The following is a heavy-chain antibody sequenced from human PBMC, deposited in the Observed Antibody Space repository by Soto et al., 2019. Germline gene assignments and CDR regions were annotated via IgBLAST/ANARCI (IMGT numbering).Heavy chain of an antibody. D-gene: IGHD6-13*01. V-gene: IGHV1-69*12. CDR1: GGTFSSYA. J-gene: IGHJ6*02. Sequence: QVQLVQSGAEVKKPGSSVKVSCKASGGTFSSYAISWVRQAPGQGLEWMGGIIPIFGTANYAQKFQGRVTVTADEATSTADMERGSLRSEDTAVYYCARGGRHSSRSWDVWGQGTTVTVSS. CDR3: ARGGRHSSRSWDV. CDR2: IIPIFGTA.